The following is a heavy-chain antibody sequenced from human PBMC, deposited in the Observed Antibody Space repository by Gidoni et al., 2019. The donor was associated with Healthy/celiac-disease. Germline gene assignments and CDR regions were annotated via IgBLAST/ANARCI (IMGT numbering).Heavy chain of an antibody. D-gene: IGHD1-26*01. J-gene: IGHJ6*02. CDR2: IKSKTDGGTT. CDR1: GFTFSNAW. Sequence: EVQLVESGGGLVKPGGSLRLSCAASGFTFSNAWMRWVRQAPGKGLEWVGRIKSKTDGGTTDYAAPVKGRFTISRDDSKNTLYLQMNSLKTEDTAVYYCTTDMRLVGATPLYGMDVWGQGTTVTVSS. CDR3: TTDMRLVGATPLYGMDV. V-gene: IGHV3-15*01.